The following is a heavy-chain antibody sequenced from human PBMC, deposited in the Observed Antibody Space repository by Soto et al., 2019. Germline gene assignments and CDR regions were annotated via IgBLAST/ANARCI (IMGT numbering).Heavy chain of an antibody. V-gene: IGHV3-33*01. CDR1: GFTFNNYG. CDR2: IWNDGGGY. D-gene: IGHD6-13*01. CDR3: ARRQISPPTRGAAAARGGMDV. Sequence: QAQLVESGGGVVQPGGSLRLSCAASGFTFNNYGMHWVRQAPGKGLEWVAVIWNDGGGYYYANSVKGRFTISRDNSKNTLYLQMSSLRAEDTAVYFCARRQISPPTRGAAAARGGMDVGGHGTRVTVSS. J-gene: IGHJ6*02.